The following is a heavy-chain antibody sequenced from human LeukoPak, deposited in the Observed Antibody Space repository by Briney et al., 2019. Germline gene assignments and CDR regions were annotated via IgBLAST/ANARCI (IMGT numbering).Heavy chain of an antibody. J-gene: IGHJ4*02. CDR1: VFDFKSYR. CDR2: ISTGSAVT. V-gene: IGHV3-48*01. D-gene: IGHD5-18*01. CDR3: ARAYSYGYATGDI. Sequence: GGPLRLSCAASVFDFKSYRMDCVRHAPGKGLEWLSYISTGSAVTYYAESVKGVFTLSRDIAKNSLFLKMNTLRAEDTALYFCARAYSYGYATGDIWGQGTLVTVSP.